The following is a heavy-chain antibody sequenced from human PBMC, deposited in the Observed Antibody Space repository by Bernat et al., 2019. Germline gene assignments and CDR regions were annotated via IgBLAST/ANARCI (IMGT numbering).Heavy chain of an antibody. D-gene: IGHD2-2*01. CDR2: IDWDDDK. J-gene: IGHJ6*02. V-gene: IGHV2-70*01. CDR3: ARIRGYCSSTSCYYYYGMDV. Sequence: QVTLRESGPALVKPTQTLTLTCTFSGFSLSTSGMCVSWIRQPPGKALEWLALIDWDDDKYYSTSLKTRLTISKDTSKNQVVLTMTNMDPVDTATYYCARIRGYCSSTSCYYYYGMDVWGQGTTVTVSS. CDR1: GFSLSTSGMC.